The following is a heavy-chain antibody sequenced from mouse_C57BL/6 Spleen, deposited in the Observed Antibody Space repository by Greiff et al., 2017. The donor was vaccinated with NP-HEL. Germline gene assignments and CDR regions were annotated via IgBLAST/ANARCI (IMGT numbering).Heavy chain of an antibody. CDR2: IWSGGST. D-gene: IGHD2-4*01. Sequence: VQGVESGPGLVQPSQSLSITCTVSGFSLTSYGVHWVRQSPGKGLEWLGVIWSGGSTDYNAAFISRLSISKDNSKSQVFFKMNSLQADDTAIYYCASYDYDEDYYAMDYWGQGTSVTVSS. CDR3: ASYDYDEDYYAMDY. J-gene: IGHJ4*01. V-gene: IGHV2-2*01. CDR1: GFSLTSYG.